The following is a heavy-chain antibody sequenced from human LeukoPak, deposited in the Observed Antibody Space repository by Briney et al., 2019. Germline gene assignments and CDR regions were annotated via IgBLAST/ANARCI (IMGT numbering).Heavy chain of an antibody. CDR2: IYYSGNT. Sequence: SSETLSLTCTVSSGSINTCYWTWIRQPPGKGLEWIGYIYYSGNTNYSPSLKSRVTISVDTSKNQFSLKLSSVTAADTAVYYYARLLHPQSSSWFIDSWGQGTLVTVSS. J-gene: IGHJ4*02. D-gene: IGHD6-13*01. V-gene: IGHV4-59*01. CDR3: ARLLHPQSSSWFIDS. CDR1: SGSINTCY.